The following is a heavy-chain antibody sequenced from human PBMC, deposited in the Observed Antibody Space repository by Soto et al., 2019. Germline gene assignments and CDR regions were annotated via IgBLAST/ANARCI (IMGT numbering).Heavy chain of an antibody. CDR3: ARQACVSSCRVDY. CDR1: GGSISSGGYY. V-gene: IGHV4-31*03. D-gene: IGHD6-13*01. J-gene: IGHJ4*02. Sequence: QVQLQESGPGLVKPSQTLSLTCTVSGGSISSGGYYWSWIRQHPGKGLEWIGYIYYSGSTYYNPSLKGGVTISVDTAKNQFSLKLSSVTAADTAVYYCARQACVSSCRVDYWGQGTLVTVSS. CDR2: IYYSGST.